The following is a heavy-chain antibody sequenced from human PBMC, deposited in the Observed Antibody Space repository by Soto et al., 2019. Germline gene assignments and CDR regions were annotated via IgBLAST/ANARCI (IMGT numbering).Heavy chain of an antibody. D-gene: IGHD6-13*01. CDR1: GGSISSSSYY. J-gene: IGHJ4*02. V-gene: IGHV4-39*01. Sequence: SETLSLTCTVSGGSISSSSYYWGWIRQPPGKGLEWIGSIYYSGSTYYNPSLKSRVTISVDTSKNQFSLKLSSVTAADTAVYYCARQDRSPGAAAGTHFDYWGQGTLVTVSS. CDR2: IYYSGST. CDR3: ARQDRSPGAAAGTHFDY.